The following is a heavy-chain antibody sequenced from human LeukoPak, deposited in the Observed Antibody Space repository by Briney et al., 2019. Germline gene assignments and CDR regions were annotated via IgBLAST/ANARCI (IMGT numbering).Heavy chain of an antibody. J-gene: IGHJ4*02. D-gene: IGHD3-10*01. CDR1: EFTLSSYS. V-gene: IGHV3-21*01. CDR2: ISSSSSYI. Sequence: GWSLRLSCAASEFTLSSYSMNCVRQAPGKGLEWVSSISSSSSYIYYEDSVKGRFTISSDNAKNSLYLQMNSLRAEDTAVYYCARDDHYGSGSYSHWGQGTLVTVSS. CDR3: ARDDHYGSGSYSH.